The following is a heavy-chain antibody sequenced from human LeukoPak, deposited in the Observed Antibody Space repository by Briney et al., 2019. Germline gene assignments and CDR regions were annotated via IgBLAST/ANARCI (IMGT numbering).Heavy chain of an antibody. V-gene: IGHV3-64*02. CDR2: IISHGGST. CDR1: GFTFSGYT. CDR3: ARITMGATSANFYYYFLDT. J-gene: IGHJ6*03. Sequence: GGSLRLSCAASGFTFSGYTLHWVRQAPGKGLEYVSAIISHGGSTHYADSVKGRFTVSRDNSKNTLYLQMDSLRAEDMAVYYCARITMGATSANFYYYFLDTWGKGTTVTVSS. D-gene: IGHD3-3*01.